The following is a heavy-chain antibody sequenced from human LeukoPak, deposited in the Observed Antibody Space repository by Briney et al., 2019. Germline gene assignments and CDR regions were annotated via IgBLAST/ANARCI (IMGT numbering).Heavy chain of an antibody. CDR1: GGSFSGYY. Sequence: PSETLSLTCAVYGGSFSGYYWSWIRQPPGRGLEWIGEINHSGSTNYNPSLKSRVTISVDTSKNQFSLKLSSVTAADTAVYYGGRGIAAADTTGYYYYMDVWGKGTTVTVSS. V-gene: IGHV4-34*01. CDR2: INHSGST. J-gene: IGHJ6*03. D-gene: IGHD6-13*01. CDR3: GRGIAAADTTGYYYYMDV.